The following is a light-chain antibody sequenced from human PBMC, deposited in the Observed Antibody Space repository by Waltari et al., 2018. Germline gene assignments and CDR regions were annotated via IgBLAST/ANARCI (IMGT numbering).Light chain of an antibody. Sequence: DIQMTQSPSSLSASVGDTVTITCRASQSIAGWLDWYQQKAGKAPKLLIYRASSLQGGVPSRFMGAGSGTEFTLPISSLQPEYSATAHCLQYVSSPLTFGGGTKVEIK. CDR3: LQYVSSPLT. J-gene: IGKJ4*02. CDR1: QSIAGW. V-gene: IGKV1-5*03. CDR2: RAS.